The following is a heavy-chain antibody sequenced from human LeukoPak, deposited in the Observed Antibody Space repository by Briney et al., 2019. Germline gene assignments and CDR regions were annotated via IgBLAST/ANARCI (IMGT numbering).Heavy chain of an antibody. CDR2: VRSKGYNYAT. Sequence: PGGSLILSCAASGFTVSGSAMHWVRQAFGKGLEWLGRVRSKGYNYATAYGASVKDRFIISRDDSKSTAYLQMSSLKSEDTAVYYCATLGETSGWYPDHWGQGTLVTVSS. CDR1: GFTVSGSA. D-gene: IGHD6-19*01. V-gene: IGHV3-73*01. CDR3: ATLGETSGWYPDH. J-gene: IGHJ4*02.